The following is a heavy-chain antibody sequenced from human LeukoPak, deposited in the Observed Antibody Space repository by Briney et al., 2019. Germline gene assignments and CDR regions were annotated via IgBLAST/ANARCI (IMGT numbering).Heavy chain of an antibody. J-gene: IGHJ4*02. Sequence: GGSLRLSRGASGFTFSTYWMHWVRQAPGKGLVWVSRIDVDGSTTGYADSVKGRFTISRDNAKNTLYLQMNSLRAEDTAVYYCVRGYTYGLDNWGQGTLVTVSS. CDR3: VRGYTYGLDN. CDR1: GFTFSTYW. V-gene: IGHV3-74*01. CDR2: IDVDGSTT. D-gene: IGHD5-18*01.